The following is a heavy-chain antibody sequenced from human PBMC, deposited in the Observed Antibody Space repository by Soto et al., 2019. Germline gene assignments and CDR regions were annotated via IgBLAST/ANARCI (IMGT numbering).Heavy chain of an antibody. Sequence: QITLKESGPALVKPAQPLTLTCTFSGFSLTTRPMGVGWVRQPPGQALGWLAFVYWDDDNHYSPLSRSRLAVTKDISKRQVVLTMTNNDPVDTATYYCAHRRGGYNWNDGNFDYWGQGILVIVTS. V-gene: IGHV2-5*02. CDR3: AHRRGGYNWNDGNFDY. D-gene: IGHD1-20*01. CDR2: VYWDDDN. J-gene: IGHJ4*02. CDR1: GFSLTTRPMG.